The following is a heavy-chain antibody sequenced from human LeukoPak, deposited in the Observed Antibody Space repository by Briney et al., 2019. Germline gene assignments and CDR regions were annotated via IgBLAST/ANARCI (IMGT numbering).Heavy chain of an antibody. J-gene: IGHJ4*02. CDR1: GGSLSGYY. CDR3: ARRGGIAARQSDY. Sequence: SETLSLTCAVYGGSLSGYYWSWIRQPPGKGLEWIGEINHSASTNYNPSLKSRVTISVDTSKNQFSLKLSSVTAADTAVYYCARRGGIAARQSDYWGQGTLVTVSS. CDR2: INHSAST. D-gene: IGHD6-6*01. V-gene: IGHV4-34*01.